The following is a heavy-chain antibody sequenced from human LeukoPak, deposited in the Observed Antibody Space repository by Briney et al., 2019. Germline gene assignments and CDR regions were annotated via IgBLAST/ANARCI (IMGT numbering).Heavy chain of an antibody. V-gene: IGHV4-31*03. CDR3: ARATYDLLTGYYLDS. CDR2: SYYSGST. J-gene: IGHJ4*02. D-gene: IGHD3-9*01. CDR1: GGSITSGRYY. Sequence: PSQTLSLTCSVSGGSITSGRYYWTWIRQYPEKGLEWIGYSYYSGSTHFKPSLKSRAAISLDKSKNQFSLNLTSATAADTAVYYCARATYDLLTGYYLDSWGQGTLVTVSS.